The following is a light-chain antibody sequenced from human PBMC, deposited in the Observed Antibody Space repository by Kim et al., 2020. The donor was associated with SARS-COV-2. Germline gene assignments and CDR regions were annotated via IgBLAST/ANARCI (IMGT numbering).Light chain of an antibody. Sequence: ASVGDRVTITCRASQSISSFLNWYQQKPGKAPKLLIYAASSLQSGVPSRFSGSGSGTDFTLTISSLQPEDFATYYCQQSYSTPRTFGGGTKVDIK. J-gene: IGKJ4*01. CDR3: QQSYSTPRT. CDR2: AAS. CDR1: QSISSF. V-gene: IGKV1-39*01.